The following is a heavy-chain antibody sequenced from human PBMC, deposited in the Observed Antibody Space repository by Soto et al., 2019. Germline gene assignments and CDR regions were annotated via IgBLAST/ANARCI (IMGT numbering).Heavy chain of an antibody. CDR2: INSDGGFK. Sequence: EDHLLESGGGLVQPGGSLRLSCAASGFTFGIYAMAWVRQAPGKGLEWVSGINSDGGFKGYIDSVRGRFTISRDNSNSRLYLQMNSLRADDTAIYYRAKYTRTEHLGESWGQGTLVTVSS. D-gene: IGHD3-16*01. CDR1: GFTFGIYA. CDR3: AKYTRTEHLGES. J-gene: IGHJ4*02. V-gene: IGHV3-23*01.